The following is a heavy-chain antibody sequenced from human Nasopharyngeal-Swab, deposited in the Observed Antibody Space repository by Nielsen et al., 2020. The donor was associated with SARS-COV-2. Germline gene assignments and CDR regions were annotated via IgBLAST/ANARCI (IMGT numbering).Heavy chain of an antibody. CDR1: GFTFSTYA. Sequence: GESLKISCAASGFTFSTYAMSWVRQAPGKGLELVSSISASGQTTYYADSVKGRFSISRDNSKNTLYLRMTSLRAEDTAVYFCASRGPEGWPTDYWGQGVLVTVSS. D-gene: IGHD6-19*01. J-gene: IGHJ4*02. CDR3: ASRGPEGWPTDY. V-gene: IGHV3-23*01. CDR2: ISASGQTT.